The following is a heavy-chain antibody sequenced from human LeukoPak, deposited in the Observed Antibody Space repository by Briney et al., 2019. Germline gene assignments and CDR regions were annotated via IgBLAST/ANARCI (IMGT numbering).Heavy chain of an antibody. CDR3: AKDRASGSGSYSYRGFDY. Sequence: GGSLRLSCAASGFTFSSYAMSWARQAPGKGLEWVSAVSGRGYNTYYADSVKGRFTISRDNSKNTLYLQMNSLRAEDTAVYYCAKDRASGSGSYSYRGFDYWGQGTLVTVSS. CDR2: VSGRGYNT. J-gene: IGHJ4*02. CDR1: GFTFSSYA. D-gene: IGHD6-19*01. V-gene: IGHV3-23*01.